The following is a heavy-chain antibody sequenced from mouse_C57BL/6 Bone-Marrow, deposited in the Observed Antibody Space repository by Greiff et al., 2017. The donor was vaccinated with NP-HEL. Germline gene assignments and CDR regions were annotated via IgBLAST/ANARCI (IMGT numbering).Heavy chain of an antibody. D-gene: IGHD2-5*01. Sequence: EVQLVESGAELVKPGASVKLSCTASGFNIKDYYMHWVKQRTEQGLEWIGRIDPEDGETKYAPNFQGKATITADTSSNTAYLQLSSLTSEDTAVYYCARRAYYSNYDYYAMDYWGQGTSVTVSS. V-gene: IGHV14-2*01. CDR2: IDPEDGET. J-gene: IGHJ4*01. CDR3: ARRAYYSNYDYYAMDY. CDR1: GFNIKDYY.